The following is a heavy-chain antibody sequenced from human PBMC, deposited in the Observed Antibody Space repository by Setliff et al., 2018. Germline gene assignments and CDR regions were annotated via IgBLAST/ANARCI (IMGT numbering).Heavy chain of an antibody. CDR1: GGSISSGSYY. CDR3: ARGPRYSGSYYVNY. V-gene: IGHV4-61*10. D-gene: IGHD1-26*01. CDR2: INHSGSS. Sequence: PSETLSLTCTVSGGSISSGSYYWSWIRQPAGKGLEWIGEINHSGSSNCNPSLKSRVTISVDTSKNQFSLNLSSVTAADTAVYYCARGPRYSGSYYVNYWGQGTLVTVSS. J-gene: IGHJ4*02.